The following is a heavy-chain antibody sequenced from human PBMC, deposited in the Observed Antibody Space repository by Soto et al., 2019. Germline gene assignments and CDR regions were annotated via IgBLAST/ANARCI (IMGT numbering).Heavy chain of an antibody. V-gene: IGHV3-30*18. D-gene: IGHD5-12*01. J-gene: IGHJ5*02. CDR3: AKAGYGSDVLWWFGP. CDR2: ISYDGSNK. Sequence: QVQLVESGGGVVQPGRSLRLSCAASGFTFSSYGMHWVRQAPGKGLEWVAVISYDGSNKYYADSVKGRFTISRDNSKNTLYLQMNSLRAEDTAVYYCAKAGYGSDVLWWFGPWGQGTLVTVSS. CDR1: GFTFSSYG.